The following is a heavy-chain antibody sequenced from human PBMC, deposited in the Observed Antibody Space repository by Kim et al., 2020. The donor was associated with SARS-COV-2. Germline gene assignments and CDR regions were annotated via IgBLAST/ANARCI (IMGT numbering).Heavy chain of an antibody. V-gene: IGHV3-23*01. Sequence: CADAVEGRFTISRDNSKNTLYLQMNSLRAEDTAVYYCAKERERQWVLFDYWGQGTLVTVSS. CDR3: AKERERQWVLFDY. D-gene: IGHD6-19*01. J-gene: IGHJ4*02.